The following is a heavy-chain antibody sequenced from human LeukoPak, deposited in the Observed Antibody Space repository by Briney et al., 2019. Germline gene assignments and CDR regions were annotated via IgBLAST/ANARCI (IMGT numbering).Heavy chain of an antibody. D-gene: IGHD4-17*01. CDR1: GFTFTHNG. Sequence: GGSLRLSCAATGFTFTHNGMDWVRQAPGKGLEWVSAITANGGYTLYADAVKGRFTVSRGNSKNTLYLQINSLRPEDTAMYYCAKDPNGDYIGAFDFWGQGTMVTVSS. CDR2: ITANGGYT. J-gene: IGHJ3*01. V-gene: IGHV3-23*01. CDR3: AKDPNGDYIGAFDF.